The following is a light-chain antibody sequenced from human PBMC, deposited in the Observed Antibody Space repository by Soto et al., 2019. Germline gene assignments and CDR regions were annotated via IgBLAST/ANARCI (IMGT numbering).Light chain of an antibody. CDR1: QSLSSY. J-gene: IGKJ1*01. Sequence: DSQMTPSPSSLSASVGDRVTITCRASQSLSSYLNWYQQKPGKAPKLLIYAASSLQSGVPSRFSGSGSGTDFTLTISSLQPEDFATYYCQQSYSTPRTFGQGTKVEIK. CDR3: QQSYSTPRT. V-gene: IGKV1-39*01. CDR2: AAS.